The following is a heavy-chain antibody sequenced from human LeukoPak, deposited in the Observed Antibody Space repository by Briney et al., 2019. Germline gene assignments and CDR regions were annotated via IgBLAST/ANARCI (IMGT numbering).Heavy chain of an antibody. V-gene: IGHV3-74*03. CDR1: GFTFSRYW. Sequence: GGSLRLSXAASGFTFSRYWMHWVRQAPGKGLVWVSRINSDGSSTTYADSVKGRFTFARDNAKNTVYLQMDSLRAEDTAVYYCARDISPGGWGDDAFDIWGQGTMVTVSS. D-gene: IGHD3-16*01. CDR3: ARDISPGGWGDDAFDI. J-gene: IGHJ3*02. CDR2: INSDGSST.